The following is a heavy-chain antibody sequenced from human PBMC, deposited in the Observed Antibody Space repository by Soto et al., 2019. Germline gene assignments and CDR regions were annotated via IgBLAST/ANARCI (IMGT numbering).Heavy chain of an antibody. V-gene: IGHV4-31*03. Sequence: PSETLSLTCTVSGGSISSGGYYWSWIRQHPGKGLEWIGYIYYSGSTYYNPSLKSRVTISVDTSKNQFSLKLSSVTAADTAVYYCARGMDSSGYFFDYWGQGTLVTVSS. J-gene: IGHJ4*02. D-gene: IGHD3-22*01. CDR1: GGSISSGGYY. CDR3: ARGMDSSGYFFDY. CDR2: IYYSGST.